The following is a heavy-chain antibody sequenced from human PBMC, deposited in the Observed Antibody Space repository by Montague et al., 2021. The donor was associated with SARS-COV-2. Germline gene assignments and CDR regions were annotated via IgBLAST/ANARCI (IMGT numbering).Heavy chain of an antibody. CDR3: ARLGDGVVPSPILGVGPYYSYYYKDV. D-gene: IGHD3-10*01. V-gene: IGHV4-34*01. J-gene: IGHJ6*03. CDR1: GGSFSTYS. Sequence: SETLSLTSAVHGGSFSTYSWNWIRQPPGKGLEWIGEIHHGGSTNYNPSLKSRVTISADTSKNQFSLKLTSVAAADTAVYYCARLGDGVVPSPILGVGPYYSYYYKDVWGKGTTVTVAS. CDR2: IHHGGST.